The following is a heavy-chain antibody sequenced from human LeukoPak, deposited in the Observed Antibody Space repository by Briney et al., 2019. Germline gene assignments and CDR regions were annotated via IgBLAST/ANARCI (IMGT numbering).Heavy chain of an antibody. CDR1: GGSISNYY. D-gene: IGHD6-19*01. Sequence: SETLSLTCTVSGGSISNYYWSWIRQPPGKGLEWIGYIYYSGSTTYNPSLKSRVTISVDTSKNQFSLRLSSVTAADTAVYYCARDRSGWYGNYFDYWGQGTLVTVSS. CDR2: IYYSGST. J-gene: IGHJ4*02. V-gene: IGHV4-59*01. CDR3: ARDRSGWYGNYFDY.